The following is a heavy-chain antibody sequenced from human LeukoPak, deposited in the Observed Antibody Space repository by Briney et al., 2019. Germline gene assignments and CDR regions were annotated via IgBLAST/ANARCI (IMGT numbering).Heavy chain of an antibody. J-gene: IGHJ4*02. V-gene: IGHV3-23*01. CDR2: ISGSGDNT. CDR3: AKNVVKGVLRYFDWPVDY. CDR1: GITFSGSG. D-gene: IGHD3-9*01. Sequence: GGSLRLSCAASGITFSGSGMSWVRQAPGEGLEWVSGISGSGDNTHYADSVKGRFTISRDNSKNTLYLQMNSLRAEDTAVYYCAKNVVKGVLRYFDWPVDYWGQGTLVTVSS.